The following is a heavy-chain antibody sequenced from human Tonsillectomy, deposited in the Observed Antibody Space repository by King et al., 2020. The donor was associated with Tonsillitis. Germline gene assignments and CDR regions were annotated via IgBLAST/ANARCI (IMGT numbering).Heavy chain of an antibody. CDR2: INHSGST. D-gene: IGHD3-10*01. CDR3: AGGYYCGSGSGPTPRYFDL. J-gene: IGHJ2*01. Sequence: VQLQQWGAGLLKPSETLSLTCAVYGGSFSGYYWSWIRQPPGKGLEWIGEINHSGSTNYNPSLKSRVTVSVDTSKNQFSLKLSSVTAADTAVYYCAGGYYCGSGSGPTPRYFDLWGRGTLVTVSS. V-gene: IGHV4-34*01. CDR1: GGSFSGYY.